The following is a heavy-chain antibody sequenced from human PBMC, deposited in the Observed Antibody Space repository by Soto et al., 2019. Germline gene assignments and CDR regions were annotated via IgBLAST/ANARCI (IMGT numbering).Heavy chain of an antibody. CDR2: IHPSGGGT. D-gene: IGHD2-21*02. Sequence: QVQLVQSGAEVKKPGASVKVSCKPSGYTFNTYYLHWVRPAPGQALEWMGVIHPSGGGTTYAQKCLGRVTVTRDTSTSTVFMELSSLRSDDTAVYYCARGGHIAVVTASFDYWGQGTLVTVSS. CDR3: ARGGHIAVVTASFDY. V-gene: IGHV1-46*02. CDR1: GYTFNTYY. J-gene: IGHJ4*02.